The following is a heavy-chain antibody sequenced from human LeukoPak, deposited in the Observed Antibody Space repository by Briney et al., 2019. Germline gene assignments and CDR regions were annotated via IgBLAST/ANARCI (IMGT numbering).Heavy chain of an antibody. CDR2: IRDDGSTK. CDR3: AKAGSNSWGNFDV. J-gene: IGHJ3*01. V-gene: IGHV3-30*02. CDR1: GFIFRSYG. D-gene: IGHD6-13*01. Sequence: GGSLRLSCAASGFIFRSYGIHWVRQAPGKGLEWVAFIRDDGSTKYYADSVKGRFTISRDNSKSTLYLQMNSLRVEDTAIYYCAKAGSNSWGNFDVWGQGTMDTVSS.